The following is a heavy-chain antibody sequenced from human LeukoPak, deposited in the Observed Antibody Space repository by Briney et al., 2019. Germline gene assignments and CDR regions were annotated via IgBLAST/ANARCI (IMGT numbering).Heavy chain of an antibody. V-gene: IGHV3-23*01. D-gene: IGHD6-6*01. CDR1: GFTFSSYV. J-gene: IGHJ4*02. Sequence: GGSLRLSCAASGFTFSSYVMSWVRQAPGKGLEWVSAISGSGGSTYYADSVKGRFTISRDNSKNTLYLQMNSLRAEDTAVYCCAKGDWSSSDFDYWGQGTLVTVSS. CDR2: ISGSGGST. CDR3: AKGDWSSSDFDY.